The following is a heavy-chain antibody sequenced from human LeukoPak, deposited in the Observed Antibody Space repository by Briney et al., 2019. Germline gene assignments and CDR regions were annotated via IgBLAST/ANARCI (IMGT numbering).Heavy chain of an antibody. CDR2: ISYDGSNK. CDR3: AREAQWLVQVLDY. D-gene: IGHD6-19*01. CDR1: GFTFSSYA. Sequence: PGGSLRLSCAASGFTFSSYAMHWVRQAPGKGLEWVAVISYDGSNKYYADSVKGRFTISRDNSKNTLYLQMNSLRAEDTAVYYCAREAQWLVQVLDYWGQGTLVTVSS. J-gene: IGHJ4*02. V-gene: IGHV3-30*04.